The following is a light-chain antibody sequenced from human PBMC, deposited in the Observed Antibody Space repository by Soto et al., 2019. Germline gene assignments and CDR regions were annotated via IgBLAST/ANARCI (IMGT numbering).Light chain of an antibody. Sequence: DIQGTQSPSSLSASVGDRVTITCRASQNIRTYLTWYQQKPGKAPKLLIYEASDLQSGVPSRFSGSGSGTDFSLTITSLQPEDFATYYCQQSFYAPPTFGQGTKVDIK. CDR1: QNIRTY. V-gene: IGKV1-39*01. CDR3: QQSFYAPPT. J-gene: IGKJ1*01. CDR2: EAS.